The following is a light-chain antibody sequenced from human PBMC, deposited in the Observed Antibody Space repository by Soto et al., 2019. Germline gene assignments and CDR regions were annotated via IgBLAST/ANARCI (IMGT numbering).Light chain of an antibody. CDR2: EVT. Sequence: QSVLTQPASVSGSPGQSITISCTGTSSDIGGYNYVSWYHQHPGKAPKFMIYEVTNRPSGVSDRFSVSKSGNTASLSISGLQAEDEADYYCSSHTSIRSLVFGGGTKLTVL. CDR3: SSHTSIRSLV. V-gene: IGLV2-14*01. CDR1: SSDIGGYNY. J-gene: IGLJ3*02.